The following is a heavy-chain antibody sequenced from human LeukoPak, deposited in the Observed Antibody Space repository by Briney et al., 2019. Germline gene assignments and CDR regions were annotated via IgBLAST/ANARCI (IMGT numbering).Heavy chain of an antibody. Sequence: PGGSLRLSCAASEFTFRSYAMQWVRQAPGKGLEWVSGISGSGDSTYYADSVKGRFTISRDNSKNTLYLQMNSLRAEDTAVYYCAKYLSAKGPPCALEVWGQGTTVTVSS. CDR3: AKYLSAKGPPCALEV. CDR2: ISGSGDST. J-gene: IGHJ6*02. V-gene: IGHV3-23*01. CDR1: EFTFRSYA.